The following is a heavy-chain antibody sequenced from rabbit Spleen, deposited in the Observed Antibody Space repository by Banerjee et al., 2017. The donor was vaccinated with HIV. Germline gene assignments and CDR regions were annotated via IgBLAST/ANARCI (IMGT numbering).Heavy chain of an antibody. J-gene: IGHJ6*01. CDR2: IYAGSGGFT. D-gene: IGHD1-1*01. CDR3: ARDTSSSFSSYGMDL. V-gene: IGHV1S45*01. CDR1: GFFLSSTDY. Sequence: QEQLEESGGGLVKPEGSLTLTCTASGFFLSSTDYMCWVRQAPGRGLEWIACIYAGSGGFTYYASWAKGRFTISKTSSTTVTLQMTRLTAADTATYFCARDTSSSFSSYGMDLWGPGTLVTVS.